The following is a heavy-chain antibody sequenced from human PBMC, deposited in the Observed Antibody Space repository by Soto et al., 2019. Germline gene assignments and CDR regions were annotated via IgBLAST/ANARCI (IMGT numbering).Heavy chain of an antibody. V-gene: IGHV1-3*01. CDR1: GYTFTSYD. CDR2: INAGNGNT. CDR3: ARDDDYVDNGLDY. Sequence: ASVKVSCKASGYTFTSYDMHWVRQAPGQRLEWMGWINAGNGNTKYSQKFQGRVTITRDTSASTAYMELSSLRSEDTAVYYCARDDDYVDNGLDYWGQGTLVTVSS. J-gene: IGHJ4*02. D-gene: IGHD4-17*01.